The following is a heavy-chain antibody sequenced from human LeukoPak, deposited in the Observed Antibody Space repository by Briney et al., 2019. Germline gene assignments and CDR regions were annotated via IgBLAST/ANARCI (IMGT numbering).Heavy chain of an antibody. D-gene: IGHD6-13*01. Sequence: ASVKVSCKASGYTFTSYAMHWVRQAPGQRLEWMGWINAGNGNTKYSQKFQGRVTITRDTSASTAYMELSSLRSEDTAVYYCASEGQQLAHFNYWGQGTLVTVSS. CDR1: GYTFTSYA. CDR3: ASEGQQLAHFNY. J-gene: IGHJ4*02. CDR2: INAGNGNT. V-gene: IGHV1-3*01.